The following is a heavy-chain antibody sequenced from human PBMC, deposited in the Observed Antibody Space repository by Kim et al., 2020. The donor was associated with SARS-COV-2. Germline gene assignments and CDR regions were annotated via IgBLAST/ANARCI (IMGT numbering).Heavy chain of an antibody. D-gene: IGHD4-17*01. J-gene: IGHJ4*02. CDR1: GFTFNDFY. V-gene: IGHV3-11*05. CDR2: ISGGERRNT. Sequence: GGSLRLSCTASGFTFNDFYMSWIRQAPGKGLEWVSYISGGERRNTNYADSVKGRFTISRDTAKNSLYLEMNSLRADDTAVYYCARGYGDYGYWCQGTLVT. CDR3: ARGYGDYGY.